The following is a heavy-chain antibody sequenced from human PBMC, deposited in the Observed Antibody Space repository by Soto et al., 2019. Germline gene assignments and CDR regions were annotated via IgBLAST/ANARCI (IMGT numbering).Heavy chain of an antibody. CDR1: GGSISSYY. D-gene: IGHD4-17*01. J-gene: IGHJ4*02. CDR2: IYYSGST. V-gene: IGHV4-59*12. CDR3: ARGMTTVTTLDY. Sequence: PSETLSLTCTVSGGSISSYYWSWIRQPPGKGLEWIGYIYYSGSTNYNPSLKSRVTISVDRSKTQFSLKLDSVTAADTAVYYCARGMTTVTTLDYWGQGTLVTVSS.